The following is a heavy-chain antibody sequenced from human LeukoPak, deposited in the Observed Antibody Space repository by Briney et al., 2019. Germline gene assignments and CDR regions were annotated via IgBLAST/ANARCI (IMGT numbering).Heavy chain of an antibody. J-gene: IGHJ5*02. V-gene: IGHV4-39*01. D-gene: IGHD3-10*01. CDR3: ARQTGAMVRGVNWFDP. Sequence: SETLSLTCTVSGGSISSSSYYWGWIRQLPGKGLEWIGSIYYRGSTYYNSSLKSRVTISVDTSKNQFSLKLSSVTAADTAVYYCARQTGAMVRGVNWFDPWGQGTLVTVSS. CDR2: IYYRGST. CDR1: GGSISSSSYY.